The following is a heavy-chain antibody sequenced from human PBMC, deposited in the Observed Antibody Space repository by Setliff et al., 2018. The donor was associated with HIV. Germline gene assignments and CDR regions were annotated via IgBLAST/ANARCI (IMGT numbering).Heavy chain of an antibody. CDR3: ARGIAAAGLDY. Sequence: ASVKVSCKVSGYTFSDYYMHWVQQAPGKGLEWMGGFDPEDGETIYAQKFQGRVTMTRDTSTSTVYMELSSLRSEDTAVYYCARGIAAAGLDYWGQGTLVTVSS. V-gene: IGHV1-24*01. J-gene: IGHJ4*02. CDR2: FDPEDGET. D-gene: IGHD6-13*01. CDR1: GYTFSDYY.